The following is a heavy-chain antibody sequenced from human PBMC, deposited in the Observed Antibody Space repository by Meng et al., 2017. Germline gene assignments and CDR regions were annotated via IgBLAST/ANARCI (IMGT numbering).Heavy chain of an antibody. CDR1: GFTFRSYG. Sequence: VPLGVSVGGVVQPGRSLRLSCAASGFTFRSYGMHWVRQAPGKGLEWVAVIWYDGSNKYYADSVKGRFTISRDNSKNTLYLQMNSLRAEDTAVYYCARGLSTTYWYFDLWGRSTLVTVSS. J-gene: IGHJ2*01. CDR2: IWYDGSNK. D-gene: IGHD2/OR15-2a*01. CDR3: ARGLSTTYWYFDL. V-gene: IGHV3-33*01.